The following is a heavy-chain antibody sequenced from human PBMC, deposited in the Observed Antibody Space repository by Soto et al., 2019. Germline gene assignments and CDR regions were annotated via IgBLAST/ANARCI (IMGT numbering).Heavy chain of an antibody. Sequence: GESLKISCAASGFTFSSYGMHWVRQAPGKGLEWVAVIWYDGSNKYYADSVKGRFTISRDNSKNTLYLQMNSLRAEDTAVYYCAREVYPYYDSSGYLGNFDYWGQGTLVTVSS. J-gene: IGHJ4*02. CDR1: GFTFSSYG. V-gene: IGHV3-33*01. CDR3: AREVYPYYDSSGYLGNFDY. CDR2: IWYDGSNK. D-gene: IGHD3-22*01.